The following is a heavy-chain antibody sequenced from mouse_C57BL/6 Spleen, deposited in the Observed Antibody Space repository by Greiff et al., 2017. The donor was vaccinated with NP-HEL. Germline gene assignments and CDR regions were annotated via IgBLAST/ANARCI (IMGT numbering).Heavy chain of an antibody. CDR2: IWSGGST. D-gene: IGHD4-1*01. V-gene: IGHV2-2*01. CDR3: ARNNWDVGYAMDY. CDR1: GFSLTSYG. Sequence: VHLVESGPGLVQPSQSLSITCTVSGFSLTSYGVHWVRQSPGKGLEWLGVIWSGGSTDYNAAFISRLSISKDNSKSQVFFKMNSLQADDTAIYYCARNNWDVGYAMDYWGQGTSVTVSS. J-gene: IGHJ4*01.